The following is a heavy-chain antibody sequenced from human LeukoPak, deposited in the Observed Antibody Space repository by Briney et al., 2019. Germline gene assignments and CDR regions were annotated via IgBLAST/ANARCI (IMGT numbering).Heavy chain of an antibody. Sequence: GGSLRLSCAASGLTFSSSAMNWVRQAPGKGLEWVSSITSGSTYMFYADAVKGRFTISRDDAKNSLYLQMDDLRAEDTAVYYCATEIRAVQDLYYWGQGTLVTVSS. CDR1: GLTFSSSA. V-gene: IGHV3-21*01. D-gene: IGHD3-10*01. CDR2: ITSGSTYM. J-gene: IGHJ4*02. CDR3: ATEIRAVQDLYY.